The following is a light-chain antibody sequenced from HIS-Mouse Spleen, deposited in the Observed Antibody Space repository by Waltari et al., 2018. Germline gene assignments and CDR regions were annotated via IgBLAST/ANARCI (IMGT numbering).Light chain of an antibody. J-gene: IGKJ1*01. CDR3: QQYNNLWT. CDR1: QSLSSN. CDR2: GAS. V-gene: IGKV3-15*01. Sequence: EIVMTQSPATLSVSTGERATLSCRASQSLSSNLDWYQQKPGQAPRLLIYGASTRATGIPARFSGSGSGTEFTLTISSMQSEDFAFYYCQQYNNLWTFGQGTKVEIK.